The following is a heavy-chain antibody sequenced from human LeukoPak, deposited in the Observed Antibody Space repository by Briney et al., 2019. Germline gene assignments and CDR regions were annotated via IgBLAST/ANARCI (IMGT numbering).Heavy chain of an antibody. J-gene: IGHJ4*02. CDR1: GGTFSSYA. CDR3: ARGAAAGLVFDY. V-gene: IGHV1-69*06. D-gene: IGHD6-13*01. CDR2: SSPIFGTA. Sequence: GASVKLSCKASGGTFSSYAINWGRQAPGQGLELMGGSSPIFGTANYAQKFQGRVTITADKSTSPAYMELSSLISEDTAVYYCARGAAAGLVFDYWGQGTLVTVSS.